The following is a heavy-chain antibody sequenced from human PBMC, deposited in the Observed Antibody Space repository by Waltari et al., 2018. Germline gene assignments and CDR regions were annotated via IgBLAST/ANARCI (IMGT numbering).Heavy chain of an antibody. CDR1: GGSFSGYY. Sequence: QVQLQQWGAGLLKPSETLSLTCAVYGGSFSGYYWSWIRQPPGKGLEWIGEINHSGSTNYHPSLKSRVTISVDTSKNQFSLKLSSVTAADTAVYYCARGWGIVVVVAVDAFDIWGQGTMVTVSS. J-gene: IGHJ3*02. V-gene: IGHV4-34*01. D-gene: IGHD2-15*01. CDR2: INHSGST. CDR3: ARGWGIVVVVAVDAFDI.